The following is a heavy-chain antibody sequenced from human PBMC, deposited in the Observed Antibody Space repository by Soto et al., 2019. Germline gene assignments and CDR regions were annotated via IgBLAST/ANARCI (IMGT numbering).Heavy chain of an antibody. J-gene: IGHJ5*02. Sequence: ASVKVSCKASGYTFTGYYMHWVRQAPGQGLEWMGWINPNSGGTNYAQKFQGWVTMTRDTSISTAYMELSRLRSDDTAVYYCARGYCSGGSCLNWFDHWGLGTLVTVSS. V-gene: IGHV1-2*04. D-gene: IGHD2-15*01. CDR3: ARGYCSGGSCLNWFDH. CDR2: INPNSGGT. CDR1: GYTFTGYY.